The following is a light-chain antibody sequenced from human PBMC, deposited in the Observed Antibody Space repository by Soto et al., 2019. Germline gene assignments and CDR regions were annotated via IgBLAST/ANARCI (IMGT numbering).Light chain of an antibody. J-gene: IGKJ1*01. V-gene: IGKV1-39*01. Sequence: DIQMTQSPSSLSASVGDRVTITCRASQSISSYLNWYQQKPGKAPKLLIYAASSLQSGVPSRFSGSGSGTDFTLTINSLQPEDLATYYCQHVSSKPTFGQGTKVDIK. CDR3: QHVSSKPT. CDR1: QSISSY. CDR2: AAS.